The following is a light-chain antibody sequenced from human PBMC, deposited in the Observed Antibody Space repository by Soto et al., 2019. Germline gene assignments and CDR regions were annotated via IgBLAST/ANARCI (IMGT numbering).Light chain of an antibody. CDR2: DAF. J-gene: IGKJ4*01. V-gene: IGKV3-11*01. CDR3: RQRYNWPLT. Sequence: TVLTQSPATLSLSPGERATLSCKASQSIGNSLGWFQQKPGHAPRLLIDDAFNRATGIPARFTGSGSGSDFTLSISSLEPEDFGVYYCRQRYNWPLTFGGGTKVDIK. CDR1: QSIGNS.